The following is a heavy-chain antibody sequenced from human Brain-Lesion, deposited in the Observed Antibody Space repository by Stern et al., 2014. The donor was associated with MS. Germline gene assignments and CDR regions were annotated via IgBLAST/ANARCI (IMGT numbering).Heavy chain of an antibody. Sequence: VQLVESGAEVKKHGASVKVSCKASGYTFSRYDITWVRQASGHGLEWMGWMNTYSGNTGYAQKFKGRVSMTSDPSISTVYMELTSLTSDDTAVYFCARAVRNQLLSEYWGQGTLVTVSS. CDR1: GYTFSRYD. J-gene: IGHJ4*02. CDR3: ARAVRNQLLSEY. CDR2: MNTYSGNT. D-gene: IGHD2-2*01. V-gene: IGHV1-8*01.